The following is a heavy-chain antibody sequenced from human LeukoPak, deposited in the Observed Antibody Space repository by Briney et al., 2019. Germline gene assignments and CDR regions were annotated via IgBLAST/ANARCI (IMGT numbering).Heavy chain of an antibody. CDR1: RVTFSSDA. D-gene: IGHD5-18*01. V-gene: IGHV1-69*05. Sequence: ASVKVSCKASRVTFSSDAISWVRHAPRQGLEWMGRIIPIFVAANYAQKFQRRVTITTAESTSTAYMELSSLRSENTAVYYCARVGGENTAMVSWGQGTLVTVSS. CDR2: IIPIFVAA. J-gene: IGHJ4*02. CDR3: ARVGGENTAMVS.